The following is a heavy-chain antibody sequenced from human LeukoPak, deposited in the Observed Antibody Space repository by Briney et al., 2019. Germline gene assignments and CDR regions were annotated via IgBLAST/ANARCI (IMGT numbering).Heavy chain of an antibody. D-gene: IGHD1-26*01. CDR3: ARGRAPRGGSYIADAFDI. J-gene: IGHJ3*02. V-gene: IGHV1-8*03. CDR2: MNPNSGNT. Sequence: ASVKVSCKASGYTFTSYDINWVRQATGQGLEWMGWMNPNSGNTGYAQKFQGRVTITRDTSASTAYMELSSLRSEDTAVYYCARGRAPRGGSYIADAFDIWGQGTMVTVSS. CDR1: GYTFTSYD.